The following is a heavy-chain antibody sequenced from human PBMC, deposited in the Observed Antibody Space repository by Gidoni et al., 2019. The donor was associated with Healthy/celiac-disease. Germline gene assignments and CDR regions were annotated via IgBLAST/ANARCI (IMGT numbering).Heavy chain of an antibody. V-gene: IGHV4-59*08. CDR3: ARRFGAQRNNWFDP. J-gene: IGHJ5*02. CDR2: IYYRGST. D-gene: IGHD3-10*01. CDR1: GGSISGYY. Sequence: QVQLQESGPGLVKPSETLSLTCTVSGGSISGYYWGWLRQPPGKGLEWIGYIYYRGSTNYNPSLKSQVTISGDTYKNQFSLKLSSVTAADTAVYDCARRFGAQRNNWFDPWGQGTLVTVSS.